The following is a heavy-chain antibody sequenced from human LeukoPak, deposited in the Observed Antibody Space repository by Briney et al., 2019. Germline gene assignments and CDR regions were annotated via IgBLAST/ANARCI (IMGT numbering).Heavy chain of an antibody. J-gene: IGHJ4*02. Sequence: GGSLRLSCAASGFTFSSYWMTWVRQAPGKGLESVANIKEDGSEEYYVDSVKGRFSISRDKAKNTLYLQMNSLKAEDTAVYYCARRPPSYYDSSDYQCMLDYWGQGTLVTVSS. CDR3: ARRPPSYYDSSDYQCMLDY. D-gene: IGHD3-22*01. CDR1: GFTFSSYW. CDR2: IKEDGSEE. V-gene: IGHV3-7*03.